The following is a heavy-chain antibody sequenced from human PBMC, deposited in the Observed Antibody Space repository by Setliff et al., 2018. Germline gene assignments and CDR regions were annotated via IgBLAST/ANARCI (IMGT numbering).Heavy chain of an antibody. CDR2: INNYSFKT. CDR3: ARINFYVSSGYYYAPDY. D-gene: IGHD3-22*01. J-gene: IGHJ4*02. Sequence: ASVKVSCKTSGYTVTNYGITWVRQAPGQGLEWMGWINNYSFKTNYPQKFLGRVTVTTDTSTGTAYMELGSLTSDDTAIYYCARINFYVSSGYYYAPDYWGPGTLVTVSS. CDR1: GYTVTNYG. V-gene: IGHV1-18*01.